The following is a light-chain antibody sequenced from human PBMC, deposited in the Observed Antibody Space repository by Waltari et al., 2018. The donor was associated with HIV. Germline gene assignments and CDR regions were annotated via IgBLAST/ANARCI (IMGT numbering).Light chain of an antibody. V-gene: IGKV3-20*01. CDR1: QSVSSNY. J-gene: IGKJ1*01. Sequence: EIVLTQSPGTLSLSPGERATLSCRASQSVSSNYLAWYKQRPGQAPRLRRYGASSRSTGIPDSFSGRGSGTDFTLTISRLEPKDFTVYYCQQYVSSPRTFGQGTNVEIK. CDR2: GAS. CDR3: QQYVSSPRT.